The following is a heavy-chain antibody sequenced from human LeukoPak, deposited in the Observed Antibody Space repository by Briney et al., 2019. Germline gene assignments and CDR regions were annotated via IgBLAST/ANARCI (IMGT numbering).Heavy chain of an antibody. CDR3: ARGCRSTSCYAGYYYGMDV. J-gene: IGHJ6*02. CDR2: TNPNSGGT. D-gene: IGHD2-2*01. Sequence: AAVTVSCKTSGWSLTGCYMHWVRQAPRQEVEWMGWTNPNSGGTNFEPIFQERVTITRATSISTAYMELRRLKSDDTAVYFCARGCRSTSCYAGYYYGMDVWGPGTTVTVSS. CDR1: GWSLTGCY. V-gene: IGHV1-2*07.